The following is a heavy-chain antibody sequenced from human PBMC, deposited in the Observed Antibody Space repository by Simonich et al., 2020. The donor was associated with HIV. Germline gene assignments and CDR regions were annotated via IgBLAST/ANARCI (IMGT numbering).Heavy chain of an antibody. J-gene: IGHJ4*02. CDR1: GGSFSGYY. CDR3: ARGVDLYDSSPRGFDY. V-gene: IGHV4-34*01. Sequence: QVQLQQWGAGLLKPSETLSLTCAVYGGSFSGYYGNCIRQPPGKGLEGIGEINHRGSTNHNPSLMSRVTISVDTSKNQFSLKLSAVTAADTAVYYCARGVDLYDSSPRGFDYWAQGTLVTVSS. D-gene: IGHD3-22*01. CDR2: INHRGST.